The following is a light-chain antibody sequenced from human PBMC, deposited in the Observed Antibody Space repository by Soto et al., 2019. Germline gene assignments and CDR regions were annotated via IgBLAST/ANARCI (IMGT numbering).Light chain of an antibody. Sequence: EIVMTQSPATMTVSPGESATLSCMASQSVSSNLAWHQQKPGQAPRILMYDASTRATGISARFSGSGSGTEFTLTISSLQSEDFAVYYCQQYHNWPITFGQGTLLEI. CDR1: QSVSSN. V-gene: IGKV3-15*01. CDR2: DAS. CDR3: QQYHNWPIT. J-gene: IGKJ5*01.